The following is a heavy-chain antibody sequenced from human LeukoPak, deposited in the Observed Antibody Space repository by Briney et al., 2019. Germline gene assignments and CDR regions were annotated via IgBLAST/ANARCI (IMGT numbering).Heavy chain of an antibody. J-gene: IGHJ3*02. V-gene: IGHV4-59*01. CDR1: GGSISSYY. CDR2: IYYSGST. CDR3: ARTRPFDAFDI. Sequence: PSETPSLTCTVSGGSISSYYWSWIRQPPGKGLEWIGYIYYSGSTNYNPSLKSRVTISVDTSKNQFSLKLSSVTAADTAVYYCARTRPFDAFDIWGQGTMVTVSS.